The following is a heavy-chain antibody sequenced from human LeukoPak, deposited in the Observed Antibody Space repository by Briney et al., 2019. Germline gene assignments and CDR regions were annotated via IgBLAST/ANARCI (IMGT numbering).Heavy chain of an antibody. CDR2: ISINSGGT. Sequence: GGSLRLSCAASGFTFSSYAMTWVRQAPGKGLEWVSSISINSGGTSYADSVKGRFTISRDNSKNTLYLQMNSLRAEDTAVYYCAKDGRGGVPRAFDIWGQGTMVTVSS. V-gene: IGHV3-23*01. J-gene: IGHJ3*02. D-gene: IGHD2-15*01. CDR1: GFTFSSYA. CDR3: AKDGRGGVPRAFDI.